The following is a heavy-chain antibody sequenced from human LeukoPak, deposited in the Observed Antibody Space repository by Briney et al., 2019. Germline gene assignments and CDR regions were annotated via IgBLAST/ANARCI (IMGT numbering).Heavy chain of an antibody. CDR2: IKQDGSEK. CDR3: ARDLRGNWFDP. Sequence: GGSLRLSWAASGFTFSNYSMRWVRQAPGKGLEWVANIKQDGSEKYYVDSVKGRFTISRDNAKNSLHLQKNSLRAEDTDVYYCARDLRGNWFDPWGQGTLVTVSS. J-gene: IGHJ5*02. V-gene: IGHV3-7*04. CDR1: GFTFSNYS.